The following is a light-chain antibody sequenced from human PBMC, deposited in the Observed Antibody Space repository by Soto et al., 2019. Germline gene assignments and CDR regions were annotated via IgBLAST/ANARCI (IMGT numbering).Light chain of an antibody. J-gene: IGLJ1*01. Sequence: QSVLTQPPSVSAAPGQKVTISCSGSSSNIGNNYVSWYQQLPGTAPKLLIYDNNKRPSGIPDRFSGSKSGASATLGITGLQTGDEADYYCGTWDSSLSDYVLGTGTKLTV. CDR1: SSNIGNNY. CDR3: GTWDSSLSDYV. V-gene: IGLV1-51*01. CDR2: DNN.